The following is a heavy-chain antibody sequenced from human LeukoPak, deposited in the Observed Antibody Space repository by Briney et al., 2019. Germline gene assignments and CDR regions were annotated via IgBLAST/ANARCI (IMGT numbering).Heavy chain of an antibody. Sequence: GGSLRLSCADSGFTFSDYYMNWIRQAPGKGLEWVSAISGSGGSTYYADSVKGRFTISRDNSKNTLYLQMNSLRAEDTAVYYCAKDHNYYGAGSYSLGAFDVWGQGTMVTVSS. J-gene: IGHJ3*01. D-gene: IGHD3-10*01. V-gene: IGHV3-23*01. CDR1: GFTFSDYY. CDR2: ISGSGGST. CDR3: AKDHNYYGAGSYSLGAFDV.